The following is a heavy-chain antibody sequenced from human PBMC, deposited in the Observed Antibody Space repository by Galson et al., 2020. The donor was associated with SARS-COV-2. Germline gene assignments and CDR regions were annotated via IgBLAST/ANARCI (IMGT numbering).Heavy chain of an antibody. Sequence: GGSLRLSCAVSGFTFSSYCMHWVRQAPGKGLVWVSRIYSEGSSTSYADSVKGRFTISGDNAKNTLYLQMNSLRAEDTAVYYCARGDMGNDYFDYWGQGTLVTVSS. D-gene: IGHD7-27*01. CDR1: GFTFSSYC. V-gene: IGHV3-74*01. J-gene: IGHJ4*02. CDR2: IYSEGSST. CDR3: ARGDMGNDYFDY.